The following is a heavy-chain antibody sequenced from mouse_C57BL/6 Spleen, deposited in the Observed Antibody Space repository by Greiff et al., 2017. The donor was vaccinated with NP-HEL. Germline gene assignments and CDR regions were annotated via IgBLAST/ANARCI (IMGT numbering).Heavy chain of an antibody. D-gene: IGHD5-1*01. CDR1: GFSLTSYG. CDR2: IWGVGST. V-gene: IGHV2-6*01. Sequence: VKLVESGPGLVAPSQSLSITCTVSGFSLTSYGVDWVRQSPGKGLEWLGVIWGVGSTHYNSALKSRLSISKDNSKSQLFLKMNSLQTDDTAMYYCASRSTFYAMDYWGQGTSVTVSS. CDR3: ASRSTFYAMDY. J-gene: IGHJ4*01.